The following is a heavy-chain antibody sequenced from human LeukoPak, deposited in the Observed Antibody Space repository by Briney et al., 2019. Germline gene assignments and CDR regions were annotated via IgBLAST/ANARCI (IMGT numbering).Heavy chain of an antibody. CDR3: AKGFWGSTTSCHLPFDF. Sequence: GGSLRLSCAASGFTFSSYAMSWVRQAPGKGLEWVSAISGSGGSTYYADSGRFTISRDNSKNTLYLQMNSLRAEDTAVYYCAKGFWGSTTSCHLPFDFWGQGTLVTVSS. D-gene: IGHD2-2*01. CDR1: GFTFSSYA. J-gene: IGHJ4*02. V-gene: IGHV3-23*01. CDR2: ISGSGGST.